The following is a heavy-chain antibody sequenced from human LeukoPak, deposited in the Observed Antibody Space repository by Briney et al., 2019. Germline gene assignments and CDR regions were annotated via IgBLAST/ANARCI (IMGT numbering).Heavy chain of an antibody. V-gene: IGHV3-7*01. J-gene: IGHJ1*01. D-gene: IGHD6-13*01. CDR2: INQDRSEK. Sequence: SGGSLRLSCAASGFTFSGYWMSWVRQAPGKGLEWVANINQDRSEKYYVDSVKGRFTISRDNAKNSLSLQMGSLRVEDTAVYYCARESTAGYNSSWYGFRNWGQGTLVSVSS. CDR1: GFTFSGYW. CDR3: ARESTAGYNSSWYGFRN.